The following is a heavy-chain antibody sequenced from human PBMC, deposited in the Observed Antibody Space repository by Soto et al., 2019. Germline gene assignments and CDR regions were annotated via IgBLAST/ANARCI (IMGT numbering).Heavy chain of an antibody. CDR2: ISAYNGNT. J-gene: IGHJ4*02. D-gene: IGHD3-16*02. CDR3: ARQQKERLGELSPDFDY. CDR1: GYTFTSYG. V-gene: IGHV1-18*01. Sequence: ASVKVSCKASGYTFTSYGISWVRQAPGQGLEWMGWISAYNGNTNYAQKLQGRVTMTTDTSTSTAYMELRSLRSDDTAVYYCARQQKERLGELSPDFDYWGKGTLVTVSS.